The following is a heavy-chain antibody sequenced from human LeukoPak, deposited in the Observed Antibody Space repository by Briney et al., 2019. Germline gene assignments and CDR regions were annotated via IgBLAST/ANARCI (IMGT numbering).Heavy chain of an antibody. V-gene: IGHV4-59*01. J-gene: IGHJ4*02. CDR3: ARANGNEFDY. D-gene: IGHD1-26*01. CDR1: GGSISSYY. Sequence: SETLSLTCTVSGGSISSYYWGWIRQPPGKGLEWITCISHSGSTNYNPSLTTRVSISMDMSKNQFSLRLSSVTAADTAVYYCARANGNEFDYWGQGTLVTVSS. CDR2: ISHSGST.